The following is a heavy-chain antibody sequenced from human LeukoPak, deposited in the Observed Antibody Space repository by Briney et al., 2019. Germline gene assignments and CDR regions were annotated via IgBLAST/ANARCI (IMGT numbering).Heavy chain of an antibody. CDR2: IKQDGSEK. J-gene: IGHJ4*02. V-gene: IGHV3-7*01. D-gene: IGHD6-19*01. CDR3: AKESSGGWYFDY. CDR1: GFTFSSYW. Sequence: PGGSLRLSRAASGFTFSSYWMSWVRQAPGKGLEWVANIKQDGSEKYYVDSVKGRFTISRDNAKNSLYLQMNSLRAEDTAVYYCAKESSGGWYFDYWAREPWSPSPQ.